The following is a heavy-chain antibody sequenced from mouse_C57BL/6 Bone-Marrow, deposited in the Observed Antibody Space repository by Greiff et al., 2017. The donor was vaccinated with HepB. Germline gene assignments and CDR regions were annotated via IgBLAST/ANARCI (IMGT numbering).Heavy chain of an antibody. V-gene: IGHV5-17*01. CDR2: ISSGSSTI. Sequence: EVQLKESGGGLVKPGGSLKLSCAASGFTFSDYGMHWVRQAPEKGLEWVAYISSGSSTIYYADTVKGRFTISRDNAKNTLFLQMTSLRSEDTAMYYCARSGYDGPYAMDYWGQGTSVTVSS. CDR3: ARSGYDGPYAMDY. CDR1: GFTFSDYG. D-gene: IGHD2-2*01. J-gene: IGHJ4*01.